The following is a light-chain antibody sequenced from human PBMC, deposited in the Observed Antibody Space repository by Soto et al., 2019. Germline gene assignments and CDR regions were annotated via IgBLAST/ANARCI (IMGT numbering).Light chain of an antibody. Sequence: QSALTQPPSASGSPGQSVTISCTGTSSDVGGYNYVSWYQQHPGKAPKLMIYEVSKRPSGVPDRFSGSKSGNTAYLTVSGLKAEDEADYYGSSYAGSNNLVFGGGTKLTVL. V-gene: IGLV2-8*01. J-gene: IGLJ2*01. CDR3: SSYAGSNNLV. CDR1: SSDVGGYNY. CDR2: EVS.